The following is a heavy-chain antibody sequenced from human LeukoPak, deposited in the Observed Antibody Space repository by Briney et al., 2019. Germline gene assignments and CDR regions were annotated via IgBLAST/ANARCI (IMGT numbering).Heavy chain of an antibody. CDR3: AKDSLYYDSTGYYFDY. V-gene: IGHV3-20*04. CDR1: GFTFDDYA. J-gene: IGHJ4*02. D-gene: IGHD3-22*01. CDR2: INWNGGST. Sequence: SGGSLRLSCAASGFTFDDYAMSWVRQVPGKGLEWVSGINWNGGSTGYADSVKGRFTISRDNSNNTLYLQMNSLRAEDTAVYYCAKDSLYYDSTGYYFDYWGQGTLVTVSS.